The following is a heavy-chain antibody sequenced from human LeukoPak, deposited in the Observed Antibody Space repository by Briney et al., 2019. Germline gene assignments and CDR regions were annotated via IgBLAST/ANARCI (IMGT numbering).Heavy chain of an antibody. CDR2: IYHSGST. V-gene: IGHV4-4*02. D-gene: IGHD4-23*01. CDR3: ARVSYGGNPKFGY. J-gene: IGHJ4*02. Sequence: PSETLSLTCAVSGGSISSSNWWSWVRQPPGKGLEWIGEIYHSGSTNYNPSLKSRVTISVDKSKNQFSLKLSSVTAADTAVYYCARVSYGGNPKFGYWGQGTLVTVSS. CDR1: GGSISSSNW.